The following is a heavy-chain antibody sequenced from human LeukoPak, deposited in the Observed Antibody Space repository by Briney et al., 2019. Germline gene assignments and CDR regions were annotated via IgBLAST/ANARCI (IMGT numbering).Heavy chain of an antibody. D-gene: IGHD1-26*01. J-gene: IGHJ3*02. CDR3: ARDGRVGATRLNI. Sequence: GGSLRLSCAASGLSVTGNYWNWVRQAPGQGLEWVSLIYSDGKTRYADSVKGRFTFSRDQTKNTLYLQMSSLRDEDTAVYYCARDGRVGATRLNIWGQGTMVTVSS. V-gene: IGHV3-66*01. CDR2: IYSDGKT. CDR1: GLSVTGNY.